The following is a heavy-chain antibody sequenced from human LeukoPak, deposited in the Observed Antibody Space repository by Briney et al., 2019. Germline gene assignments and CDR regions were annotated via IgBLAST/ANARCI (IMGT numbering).Heavy chain of an antibody. J-gene: IGHJ3*02. CDR3: AAFPIVAHDAFDI. Sequence: PGGSLRLSCAASGFTFSSYEMNWVRQAPGKGLEWVSYISSSGSTIYYADSVKGRLTISRDNAKNSLYLQMNSLRAEDTAVYYCAAFPIVAHDAFDIWGQGTMVTVSS. CDR2: ISSSGSTI. CDR1: GFTFSSYE. V-gene: IGHV3-48*03. D-gene: IGHD3-22*01.